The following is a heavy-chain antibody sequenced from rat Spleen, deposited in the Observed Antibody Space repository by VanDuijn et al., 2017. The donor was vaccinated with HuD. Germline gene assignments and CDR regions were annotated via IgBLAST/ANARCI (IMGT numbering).Heavy chain of an antibody. CDR2: ISYDGSTP. Sequence: EVQLVESGGGIVQPGRSMKLSCAASGFTFSNYDMVWVRQAPTKGLKWVASISYDGSTPYYRDSVKGRFTISRDNEKSTLYLQMDSMRSEDTAHYSCKREYYFNYWGQGVMVTFSP. CDR3: KREYYFNY. V-gene: IGHV5-7*01. J-gene: IGHJ2*01. CDR1: GFTFSNYD.